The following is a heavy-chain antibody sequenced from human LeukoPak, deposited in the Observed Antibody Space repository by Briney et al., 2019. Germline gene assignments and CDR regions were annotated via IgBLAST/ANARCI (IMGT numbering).Heavy chain of an antibody. Sequence: PSETLSLTCTVSGGSISSTSIYYWGWIRQPPGKGLEWIGSVYSTGSTTGSTYYNPSLKSRVTISADTSKNQFSLKLSSVTAAGTAVYYCARDGSGSLGRDAFDIWGQGTMVTVSS. CDR2: VYSTGSTTGST. V-gene: IGHV4-39*07. CDR3: ARDGSGSLGRDAFDI. J-gene: IGHJ3*02. CDR1: GGSISSTSIYY. D-gene: IGHD3-22*01.